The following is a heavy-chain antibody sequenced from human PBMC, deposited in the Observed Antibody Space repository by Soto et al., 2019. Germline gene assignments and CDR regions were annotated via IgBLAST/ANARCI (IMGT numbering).Heavy chain of an antibody. D-gene: IGHD3-16*01. Sequence: PSGTLSLTCSFSCDSVTSHYLTWIRQSPGKGLEWIGYIHYSGSTKSNPSLKSRVTISVDTSRNQVSLKLSSVTAADSAVYFCASAGDQMLHPYFYGMDVWGQGTTVSV. J-gene: IGHJ6*01. CDR3: ASAGDQMLHPYFYGMDV. CDR1: CDSVTSHY. CDR2: IHYSGST. V-gene: IGHV4-59*02.